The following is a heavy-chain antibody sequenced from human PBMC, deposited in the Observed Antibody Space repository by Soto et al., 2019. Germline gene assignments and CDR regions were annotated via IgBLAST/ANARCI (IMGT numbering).Heavy chain of an antibody. J-gene: IGHJ5*02. CDR1: GFTFTSYS. Sequence: GGSLRLSCAASGFTFTSYSMNWVRQAPGKGLEWISYISSHSSTLYYADSVKGRFTISRDNAGNSLYLQMNSLRDEDTAVYYCARDGSGNLYLNWFDPWGQGTLVTVSS. V-gene: IGHV3-48*02. D-gene: IGHD6-19*01. CDR3: ARDGSGNLYLNWFDP. CDR2: ISSHSSTL.